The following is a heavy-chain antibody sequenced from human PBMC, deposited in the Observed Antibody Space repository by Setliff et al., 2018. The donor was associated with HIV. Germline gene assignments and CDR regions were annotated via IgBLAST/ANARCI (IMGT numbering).Heavy chain of an antibody. CDR2: ISYDGTSK. CDR1: GFTFSSYD. Sequence: PGGSLRLSCAASGFTFSSYDMHWVRQATGKGLEWVAIISYDGTSKHYADSVKGRFTISRDNSKNTLYLHMNNLRGDDTAVYYCAKGCGGAGFCYYADYWGQGTVVTVSS. D-gene: IGHD2-21*01. J-gene: IGHJ4*02. CDR3: AKGCGGAGFCYYADY. V-gene: IGHV3-30*18.